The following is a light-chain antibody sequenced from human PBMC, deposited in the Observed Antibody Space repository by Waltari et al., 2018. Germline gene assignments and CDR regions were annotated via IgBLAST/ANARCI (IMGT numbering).Light chain of an antibody. J-gene: IGLJ3*02. Sequence: QLMLTQSPSASASLGASVKLTCTLRSGHSNYPIAWHQQQPEKGPRYLMTVNSDGSHSKGDWIPDRFSGSSSGADRYRTISSLQSEDETDYYCQTGGFGIWVFGGGTKLTVL. CDR3: QTGGFGIWV. CDR1: SGHSNYP. V-gene: IGLV4-69*01. CDR2: VNSDGSH.